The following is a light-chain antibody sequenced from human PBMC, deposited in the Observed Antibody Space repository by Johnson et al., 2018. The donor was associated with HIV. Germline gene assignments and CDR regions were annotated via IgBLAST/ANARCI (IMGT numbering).Light chain of an antibody. J-gene: IGLJ1*01. CDR3: GTWDSSLSAHV. CDR1: SSNIGNNY. CDR2: ENN. Sequence: QSVLTQPPSVSAAPGQKVTISCSGSSSNIGNNYVSWYQQLTGTAPKLLIYENNKRPSGMPDRFSGSKSGTSATLGITGLQTGDEADYYCGTWDSSLSAHVFGTGTKVTVL. V-gene: IGLV1-51*02.